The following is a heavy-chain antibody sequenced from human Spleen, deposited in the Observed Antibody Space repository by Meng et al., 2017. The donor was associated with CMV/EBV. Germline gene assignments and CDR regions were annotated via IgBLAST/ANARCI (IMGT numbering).Heavy chain of an antibody. CDR2: INSDGSST. J-gene: IGHJ4*02. D-gene: IGHD5-18*01. Sequence: VQMAESGGGVVPPGRSLRLSCAASGFTFSSYARPWVRQAPGKGLVWVSRINSDGSSTSYADSVKGRFTISRDNAKNTLYLQMNSLRAEDTAVYYCARGGDAWIQPPLIDYWGQGTLVTVFS. V-gene: IGHV3-74*02. CDR1: GFTFSSYA. CDR3: ARGGDAWIQPPLIDY.